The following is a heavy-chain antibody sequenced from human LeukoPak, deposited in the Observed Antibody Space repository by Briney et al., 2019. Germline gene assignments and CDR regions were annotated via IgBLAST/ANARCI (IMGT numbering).Heavy chain of an antibody. CDR1: GFTFSDYY. Sequence: GGSLRLSCAASGFTFSDYYMSWIRQAPGKGLEWVSYISSSGSTIYYADSVKGRFTISRDNAKNSLYLQMNSLRAEDTAVYYCAKDRCSNGIGCYYYYMDVWGKGTTVTISS. V-gene: IGHV3-11*01. J-gene: IGHJ6*03. CDR3: AKDRCSNGIGCYYYYMDV. D-gene: IGHD2-8*01. CDR2: ISSSGSTI.